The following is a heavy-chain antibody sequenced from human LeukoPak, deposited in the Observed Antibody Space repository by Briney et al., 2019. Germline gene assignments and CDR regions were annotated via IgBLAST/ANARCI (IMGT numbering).Heavy chain of an antibody. Sequence: ASVKVSCKAAGYTFTSYGISWVRQAPGQGLEWMGWISAYNGNTNYAQKLQGRVTMTTDTSTSTVYMELRSLRSDDTAVYYCARGGLYCSSTSCYGIEYWGQGTLVIVSS. CDR2: ISAYNGNT. V-gene: IGHV1-18*04. CDR3: ARGGLYCSSTSCYGIEY. D-gene: IGHD2-2*01. J-gene: IGHJ4*02. CDR1: GYTFTSYG.